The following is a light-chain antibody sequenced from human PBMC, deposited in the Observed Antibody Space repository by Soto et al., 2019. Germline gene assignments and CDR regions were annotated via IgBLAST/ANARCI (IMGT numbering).Light chain of an antibody. J-gene: IGLJ1*01. Sequence: SYELTQPPSVSVSPGQTARIPCSGDALPKQYAYWYQQKPGQAPVLVIYKDSERPSGIPERFSGSSSGTTVTLTTSGVQAEDEADYYCQSADSSGTYVFGTGTKVTVL. V-gene: IGLV3-25*02. CDR3: QSADSSGTYV. CDR2: KDS. CDR1: ALPKQY.